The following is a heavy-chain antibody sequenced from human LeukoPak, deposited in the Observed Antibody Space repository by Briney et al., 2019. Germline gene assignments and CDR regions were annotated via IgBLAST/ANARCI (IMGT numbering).Heavy chain of an antibody. CDR2: INPNSGGT. V-gene: IGHV1-2*02. J-gene: IGHJ5*02. CDR3: ARETTVVISVTNWFDP. CDR1: GYTFTGYY. Sequence: ASVKVSCKASGYTFTGYYMHWVRQAPGQGLEWMGWINPNSGGTNYAQEFQGRVTMTRDTSISTAYMELSRLRSDDTAVYYCARETTVVISVTNWFDPWGQGTLVTVSS. D-gene: IGHD4-23*01.